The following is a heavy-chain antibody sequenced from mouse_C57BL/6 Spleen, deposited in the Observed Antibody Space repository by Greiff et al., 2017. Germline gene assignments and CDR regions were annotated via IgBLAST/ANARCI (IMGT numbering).Heavy chain of an antibody. CDR3: ARGDLDYYGSSPFAY. J-gene: IGHJ3*01. CDR1: GYTFTSYT. V-gene: IGHV1-4*01. CDR2: INPSSGST. D-gene: IGHD1-1*01. Sequence: VQLQQSGAELARPGASVKMSCKASGYTFTSYTMHWVKQRPGQGLEWIGYINPSSGSTKYNQKFKDKATLTADKSSSTAYMQLSSLTSEDSAVYYCARGDLDYYGSSPFAYWGQGTLVTVSA.